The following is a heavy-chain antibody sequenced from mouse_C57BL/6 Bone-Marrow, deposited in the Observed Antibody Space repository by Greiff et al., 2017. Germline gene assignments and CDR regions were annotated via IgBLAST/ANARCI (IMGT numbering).Heavy chain of an antibody. D-gene: IGHD3-2*02. V-gene: IGHV5-4*03. Sequence: EVKLVESGGGLVKPGGSLKLSCAASGFTFSSYAMSWVRQTPEKRLEWVATISDGGSYTYYPDNVKGRFTISRDNAKNNQYLQMSHLKSEDTARYYCARGGQRRLLDYWGQGTTLTVSS. J-gene: IGHJ2*01. CDR1: GFTFSSYA. CDR3: ARGGQRRLLDY. CDR2: ISDGGSYT.